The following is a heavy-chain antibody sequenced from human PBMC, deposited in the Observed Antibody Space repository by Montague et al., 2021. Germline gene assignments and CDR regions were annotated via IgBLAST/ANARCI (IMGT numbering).Heavy chain of an antibody. CDR3: AKNRAAPGRSSFDY. D-gene: IGHD6-13*01. CDR2: TSATGGGT. J-gene: IGHJ4*02. V-gene: IGHV3-23*01. Sequence: SLRLSCAASGFTFSGYAMSWVRQAPGKGLEWVSGTSATGGGTFYADSVKGRFIISRDNSKNTLFLQMYSLRADDTAVYYCAKNRAAPGRSSFDYWGQGTLVTASS. CDR1: GFTFSGYA.